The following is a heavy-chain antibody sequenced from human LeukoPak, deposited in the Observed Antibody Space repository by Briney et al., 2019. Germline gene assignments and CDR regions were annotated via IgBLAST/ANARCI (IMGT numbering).Heavy chain of an antibody. D-gene: IGHD2-15*01. V-gene: IGHV4-39*07. CDR2: IYYSGST. CDR1: GGSISSSSYY. CDR3: ARELRAVVVAATSEYYYGMDV. Sequence: SETLSLTCTVSGGSISSSSYYWGWIRQPPGKGLEWIGSIYYSGSTYYNPSLKSRVTISVDTSKNQFSLKLSSVTAADTAVYYCARELRAVVVAATSEYYYGMDVWGQGTTVTVSS. J-gene: IGHJ6*02.